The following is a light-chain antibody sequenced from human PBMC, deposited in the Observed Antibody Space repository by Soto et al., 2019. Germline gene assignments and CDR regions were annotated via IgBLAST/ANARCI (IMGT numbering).Light chain of an antibody. Sequence: DIQMTQSPSSLSASVGDRVTITCRASQSISSYLNWYRQKPGKAPKLLIYAASSLQSGVPSRFSGSGSGTDFTLTISSLQPEDFATYYCQQSYSTSIFTFGPGTKVDIK. CDR1: QSISSY. CDR3: QQSYSTSIFT. CDR2: AAS. J-gene: IGKJ3*01. V-gene: IGKV1-39*01.